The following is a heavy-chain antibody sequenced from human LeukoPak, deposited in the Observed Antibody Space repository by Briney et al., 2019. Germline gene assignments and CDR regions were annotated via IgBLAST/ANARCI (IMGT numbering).Heavy chain of an antibody. CDR3: TTDTWYSAGH. D-gene: IGHD2-15*01. Sequence: PGGSLRLSCTASGFNFSGSWMAWIRQAPGKGLEWVAIIKKDGSEKYYVDSMKGRFTTSRDNAKNSLFLQMNSLRAEDTAIYYCTTDTWYSAGHWGQGTLVTVSS. V-gene: IGHV3-7*03. CDR2: IKKDGSEK. CDR1: GFNFSGSW. J-gene: IGHJ4*02.